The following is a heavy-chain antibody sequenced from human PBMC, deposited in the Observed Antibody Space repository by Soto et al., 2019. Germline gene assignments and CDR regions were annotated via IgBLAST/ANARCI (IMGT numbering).Heavy chain of an antibody. CDR3: AINTISTLSYWYFDL. CDR2: IIPIFGTA. D-gene: IGHD3-3*01. Sequence: QVQLVQSGAEVKKPGSSVKVSCKASGGTFSSYAISWVRQAPGHGLEWMGGIIPIFGTANYAQKFQSRVTITADESTSTAYMVLSSLRSEDTAVYYCAINTISTLSYWYFDLWGRGTLVTVSS. J-gene: IGHJ2*01. CDR1: GGTFSSYA. V-gene: IGHV1-69*12.